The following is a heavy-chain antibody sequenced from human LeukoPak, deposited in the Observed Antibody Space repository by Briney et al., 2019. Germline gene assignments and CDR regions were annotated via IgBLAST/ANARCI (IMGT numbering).Heavy chain of an antibody. J-gene: IGHJ3*01. V-gene: IGHV1-69*06. CDR3: ARRGLVAGIYDLVYGFDL. Sequence: SVKVSCKASGGTFSSYAISWVRQAPGQGLEWMGGIIPIFGTANYAQKFQGRVTITADKSTSTAYMELSSLRSEDTAVYYCARRGLVAGIYDLVYGFDLWGQGTMVTVSS. D-gene: IGHD3/OR15-3a*01. CDR1: GGTFSSYA. CDR2: IIPIFGTA.